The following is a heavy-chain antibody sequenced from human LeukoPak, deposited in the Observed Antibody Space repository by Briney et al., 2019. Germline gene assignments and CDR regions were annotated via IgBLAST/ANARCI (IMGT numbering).Heavy chain of an antibody. CDR1: GGSISSNNW. D-gene: IGHD1-26*01. V-gene: IGHV4-4*02. CDR2: IYYSGST. Sequence: SETLSLTCAVSGGSISSNNWWIWVRQSPGKGLEWIGSIYYSGSTYYNPSLKSRVTVSVDTSKNQFSLKLNSVTAADTAVYYCARVSLTWELIDYWGQGTLVTVSS. J-gene: IGHJ4*02. CDR3: ARVSLTWELIDY.